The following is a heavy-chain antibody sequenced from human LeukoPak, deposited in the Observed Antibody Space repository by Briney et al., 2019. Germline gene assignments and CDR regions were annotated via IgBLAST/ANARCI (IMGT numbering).Heavy chain of an antibody. CDR1: GFTFNKYW. CDR3: ARSMISFGGVIGY. J-gene: IGHJ4*02. V-gene: IGHV3-48*01. Sequence: GGSLRLSCAASGFTFNKYWMTWVRQAPGKGLEWVSYISSSRVTIYYADSVKGRFTISRDNAKNSLYLQMNSLRAEDTAVYYCARSMISFGGVIGYWGQGTLVTVSS. D-gene: IGHD3-16*01. CDR2: ISSSRVTI.